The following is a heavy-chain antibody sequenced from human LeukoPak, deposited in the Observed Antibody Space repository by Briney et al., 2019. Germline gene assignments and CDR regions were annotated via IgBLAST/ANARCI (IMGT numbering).Heavy chain of an antibody. J-gene: IGHJ4*02. V-gene: IGHV3-30-3*01. D-gene: IGHD5-12*01. CDR1: AFTFSNYT. CDR3: ARIPRTWLRFPYFDY. CDR2: ISYDGSNK. Sequence: PGRSLRLSCAASAFTFSNYTMHWVRQAPGKGLEWVAVISYDGSNKYYADSVKGRFTISRDNSKNTLCLQMNSLRGEDTAVYYCARIPRTWLRFPYFDYWGQGTLVTVSS.